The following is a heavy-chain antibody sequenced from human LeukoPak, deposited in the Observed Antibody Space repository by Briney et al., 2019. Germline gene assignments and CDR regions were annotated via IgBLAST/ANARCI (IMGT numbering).Heavy chain of an antibody. D-gene: IGHD5-24*01. V-gene: IGHV3-23*01. CDR2: ISGSGGST. CDR3: AKFRSRERWLQLEFYFDY. CDR1: GFTFSSYA. Sequence: GGSLRLSCAASGFTFSSYAMSWVRQAPGKGLEWVSAISGSGGSTYYADSGKGRFTISRDNSKNTLYLQMNSLRAEDTAVYYCAKFRSRERWLQLEFYFDYWGQGTLVTVSS. J-gene: IGHJ4*02.